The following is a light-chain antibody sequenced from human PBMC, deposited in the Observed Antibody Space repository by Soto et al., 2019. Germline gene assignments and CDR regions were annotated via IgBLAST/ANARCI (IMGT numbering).Light chain of an antibody. CDR2: GAS. CDR3: QQYNNWPPWT. J-gene: IGKJ1*01. Sequence: EIVLTQSPGTLSLSPVERATLSCRASQSVSSSYLAWYQQKPGQAPRLLIYGASSGATGIPDRFSGSGSGTDFTLTISRLEPEDFAIYYCQQYNNWPPWTFGQGTKVDIK. V-gene: IGKV3-20*01. CDR1: QSVSSSY.